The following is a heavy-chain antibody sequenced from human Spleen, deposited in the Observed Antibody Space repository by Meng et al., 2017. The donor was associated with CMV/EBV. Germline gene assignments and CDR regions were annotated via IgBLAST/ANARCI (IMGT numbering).Heavy chain of an antibody. CDR2: SNDSGRT. Sequence: RQRPGKGMECMRESNDSGRTKTQHSLKSRVTRSIDKAKNQFSRRLSSVTAADTAVYFCARGGQDGYCSSTSCINWFDPWGQGTLVTVSS. D-gene: IGHD2-2*01. CDR3: ARGGQDGYCSSTSCINWFDP. J-gene: IGHJ5*02. V-gene: IGHV4-34*13.